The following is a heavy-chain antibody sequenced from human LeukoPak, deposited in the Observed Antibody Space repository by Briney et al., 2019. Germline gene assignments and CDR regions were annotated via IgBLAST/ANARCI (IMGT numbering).Heavy chain of an antibody. J-gene: IGHJ5*02. D-gene: IGHD6-6*01. CDR1: GGSIGSSSYY. V-gene: IGHV4-39*01. Sequence: SETLSLTCIVSGGSIGSSSYYWGWIRQPPGKGLEWIGSIFYSGSTYYNASLKSRVTISVDTSKNQFSLKLCSVTAADTAVYYCARSYRSSSLGGRFDPWGQGTLVTVSS. CDR2: IFYSGST. CDR3: ARSYRSSSLGGRFDP.